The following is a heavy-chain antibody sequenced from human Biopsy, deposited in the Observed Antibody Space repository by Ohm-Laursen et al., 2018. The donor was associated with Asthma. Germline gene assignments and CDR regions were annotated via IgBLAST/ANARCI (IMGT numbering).Heavy chain of an antibody. CDR2: VNTGNGDT. CDR3: ARTYYDFLTGQVKDVFGV. Sequence: ASVKASCKASGYNFISFAIHWVRQAPGQRLEWTGWVNTGNGDTKYSQKFQGRVTITRDTSASTAYMELRSLRSEDTATYYCARTYYDFLTGQVKDVFGVWGQGTMVTVSS. CDR1: GYNFISFA. V-gene: IGHV1-3*04. J-gene: IGHJ3*01. D-gene: IGHD3-9*01.